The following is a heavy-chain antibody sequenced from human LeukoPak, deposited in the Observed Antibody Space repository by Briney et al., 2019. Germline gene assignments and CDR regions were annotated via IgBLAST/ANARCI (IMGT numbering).Heavy chain of an antibody. CDR2: INPSGGST. Sequence: ASVKVSCKASGYTFTSYYMHWVRQAPGQGLEWMGIINPSGGSTSYAQKLQGRVTMTRDTSTSTVYMELSSLRSEDTAVYYCARDGVVVTAIPVYYFDYWGQGTLVTVSS. CDR3: ARDGVVVTAIPVYYFDY. CDR1: GYTFTSYY. J-gene: IGHJ4*02. D-gene: IGHD2-21*02. V-gene: IGHV1-46*01.